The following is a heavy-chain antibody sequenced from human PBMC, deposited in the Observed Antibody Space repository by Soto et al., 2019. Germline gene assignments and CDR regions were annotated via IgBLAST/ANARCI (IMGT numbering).Heavy chain of an antibody. CDR2: IYNTGST. Sequence: PSETLSLTCAVSGGSINSDGYYWSWIRQHPGKGLEWIGYIYNTGSTFYNPSLRSRVTFSVDTSKNQFSLELTSVTAADTAVYFCASGPRLVLYYFDYWGQGTLVTVSS. V-gene: IGHV4-31*11. J-gene: IGHJ4*02. CDR1: GGSINSDGYY. D-gene: IGHD6-19*01. CDR3: ASGPRLVLYYFDY.